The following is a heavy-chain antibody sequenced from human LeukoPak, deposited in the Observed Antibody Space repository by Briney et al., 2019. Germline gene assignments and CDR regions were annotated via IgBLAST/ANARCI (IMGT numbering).Heavy chain of an antibody. Sequence: TGGSLRLSCAASGFTFSSYGMHWVRQAPGKGLEWVAYISYDGIYKNYTDSVKGRFTIARDNSKTTLYLQMISLRPEDSAVYFCAKDRSTGWYAGFDFWGQGTLVTVSS. D-gene: IGHD6-19*01. CDR3: AKDRSTGWYAGFDF. CDR1: GFTFSSYG. J-gene: IGHJ5*01. V-gene: IGHV3-30*18. CDR2: ISYDGIYK.